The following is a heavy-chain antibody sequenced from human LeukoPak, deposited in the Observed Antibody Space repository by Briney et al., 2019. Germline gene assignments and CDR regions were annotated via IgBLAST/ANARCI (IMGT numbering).Heavy chain of an antibody. Sequence: AGGSLRLSCAASGFAFSSYAMSWVRQAPGKGLEWVSAISGSGGSTYYADSVKGRFTISRDNSKNTLYLQMNSLRAEDTAVYYCAKDSSVVVPAAISYWGQGTLVTVSS. V-gene: IGHV3-23*01. CDR2: ISGSGGST. J-gene: IGHJ4*02. CDR1: GFAFSSYA. CDR3: AKDSSVVVPAAISY. D-gene: IGHD2-2*01.